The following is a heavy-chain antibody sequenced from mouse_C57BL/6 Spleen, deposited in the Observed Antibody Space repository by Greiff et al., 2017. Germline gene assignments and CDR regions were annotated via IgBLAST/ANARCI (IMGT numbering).Heavy chain of an antibody. Sequence: QVQLKESGAELVRPGASVTLSCKASGYTFTDYEMHWVKQTPVHGLEWIGAIDPETGGTAYNQKFKGKAILTADKSSSTAYMELRSLTSEDSAVYYCTRNGYYGSSYGFAYWGQGTLVTVSA. CDR2: IDPETGGT. V-gene: IGHV1-15*01. D-gene: IGHD1-1*01. CDR1: GYTFTDYE. CDR3: TRNGYYGSSYGFAY. J-gene: IGHJ3*01.